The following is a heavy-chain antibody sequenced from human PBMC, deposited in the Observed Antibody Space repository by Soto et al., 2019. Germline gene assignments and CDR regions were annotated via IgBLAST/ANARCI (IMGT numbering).Heavy chain of an antibody. CDR2: INPSGGST. CDR1: GYTLSSYY. V-gene: IGHV1-46*03. CDR3: ARASVSGRRFDY. Sequence: ASVKVSCKASGYTLSSYYIHWVRQAPGQGLEWMGIINPSGGSTTYAQKFQGRVAMTRDTSTNTVYMELSSLTSEDTAVYYCARASVSGRRFDYWGEGTLVPSPQ. J-gene: IGHJ4*02. D-gene: IGHD6-19*01.